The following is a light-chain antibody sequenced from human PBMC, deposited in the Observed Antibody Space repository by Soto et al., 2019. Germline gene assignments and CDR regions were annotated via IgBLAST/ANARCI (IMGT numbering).Light chain of an antibody. CDR1: QSVTTN. V-gene: IGKV3-20*01. J-gene: IGKJ4*01. CDR3: QQYGNSPFT. CDR2: GAS. Sequence: EIVLTQSPGTLSLSPGERATLSCRASQSVTTNMAWYQQKPGQAPRLLIYGASTRATGIPDRFSGSGSGTDFTLTISRLEPEDFEVYYCQQYGNSPFTFGGGTKVDIK.